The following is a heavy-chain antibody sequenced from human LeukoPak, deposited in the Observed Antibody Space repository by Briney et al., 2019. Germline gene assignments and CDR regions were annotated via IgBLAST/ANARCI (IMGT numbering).Heavy chain of an antibody. CDR2: IYSGGST. J-gene: IGHJ4*02. CDR3: ARWISGSSSYFDY. CDR1: KFTFSTFS. V-gene: IGHV3-66*01. D-gene: IGHD1-26*01. Sequence: PGGSLRLSCAASKFTFSTFSMSWVRQAPGKGLEWVSVIYSGGSTYYADSVKGRFTISRDNSKNTLYLQMNSLRAEDTAVYYCARWISGSSSYFDYWGQGTLVTVSS.